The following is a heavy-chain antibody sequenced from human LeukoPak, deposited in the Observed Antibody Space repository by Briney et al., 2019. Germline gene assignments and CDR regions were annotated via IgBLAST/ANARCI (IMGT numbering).Heavy chain of an antibody. D-gene: IGHD3-10*01. CDR2: ITAYNGNT. Sequence: ASVKVSCKASGYTFTSYGISWVRQARGQGLEWMGWITAYNGNTNYAQQLQGRVTMTTDTSTSTAYMELRSLRSDDTAVYYCARVRGLGLLGYFDYWGQGTLVTVSS. V-gene: IGHV1-18*01. J-gene: IGHJ4*02. CDR1: GYTFTSYG. CDR3: ARVRGLGLLGYFDY.